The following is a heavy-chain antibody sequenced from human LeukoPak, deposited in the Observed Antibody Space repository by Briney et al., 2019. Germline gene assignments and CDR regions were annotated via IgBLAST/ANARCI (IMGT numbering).Heavy chain of an antibody. V-gene: IGHV1-24*01. CDR2: FDPEDGET. Sequence: GASVKVSCKVSGYTLTELSMHWVRQAPGKGLEWMEGFDPEDGETIYAQKFQGRVTMTEDTSTDTAYMELSSLRSEDTAVYYCATASDYYYDSRQEDAFDIWGQGTMVTVSS. CDR1: GYTLTELS. CDR3: ATASDYYYDSRQEDAFDI. D-gene: IGHD3-22*01. J-gene: IGHJ3*02.